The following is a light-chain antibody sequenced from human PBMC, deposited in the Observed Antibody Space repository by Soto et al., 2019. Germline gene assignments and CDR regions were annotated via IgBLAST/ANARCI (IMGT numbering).Light chain of an antibody. CDR2: DAS. J-gene: IGKJ4*01. CDR1: QSVSRY. CDR3: QQRSNWPPVT. Sequence: EIVLTQSPATLSLSPGERATLSCRASQSVSRYLAWYQQKPGQAHRLLIYDASNRATGIPARFSGSGSGTDFSLTSSSLEPEDFAVYYCQQRSNWPPVTFGGGTKVEIK. V-gene: IGKV3-11*01.